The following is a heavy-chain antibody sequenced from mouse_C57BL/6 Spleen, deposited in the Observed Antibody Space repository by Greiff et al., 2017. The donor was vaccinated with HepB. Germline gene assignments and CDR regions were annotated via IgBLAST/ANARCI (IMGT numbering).Heavy chain of an antibody. CDR1: GYTFTSYG. J-gene: IGHJ1*03. V-gene: IGHV1-81*01. D-gene: IGHD1-1*01. CDR2: IYPRSGNT. CDR3: ASRYGSSYAYWYFDV. Sequence: VQLQQSGAELARPGASVKLSCKASGYTFTSYGISWVKQRTGQGLEWIGEIYPRSGNTYYNEKFKGKATLTADKSSSTAYMELRSLTSEDSAVYFCASRYGSSYAYWYFDVWGTGTTVTVSS.